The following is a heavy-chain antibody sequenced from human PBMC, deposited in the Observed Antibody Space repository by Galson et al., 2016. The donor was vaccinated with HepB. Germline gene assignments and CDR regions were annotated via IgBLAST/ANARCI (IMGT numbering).Heavy chain of an antibody. Sequence: SLRLSCAATGFTFSTQSMNRVRQTPGKGLEWVSGMSGGGESTYYGDSVKGRFTISRDNYKNTVYLQMNSLRAEDTAVYYCTKCMSTVTTECLNFDYWGQGTLVTVSS. CDR3: TKCMSTVTTECLNFDY. V-gene: IGHV3-23*01. CDR1: GFTFSTQS. J-gene: IGHJ4*02. D-gene: IGHD4-11*01. CDR2: MSGGGEST.